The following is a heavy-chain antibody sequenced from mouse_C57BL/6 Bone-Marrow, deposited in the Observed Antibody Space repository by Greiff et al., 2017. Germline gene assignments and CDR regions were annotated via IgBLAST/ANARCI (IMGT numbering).Heavy chain of an antibody. CDR3: ARNRGYYGSSQYYFDY. CDR1: GFSLTSYA. CDR2: IWTGGGT. V-gene: IGHV2-9-1*01. J-gene: IGHJ2*01. D-gene: IGHD1-1*01. Sequence: VKLVESGPGLVAPSQSLSITCTVSGFSLTSYAISWVRQPPGKGLEWLGVIWTGGGTNYNSALKSRLSISKDNSKIQVFLKMNSLQTDDTAKYYFARNRGYYGSSQYYFDYWGQGTTLTVSS.